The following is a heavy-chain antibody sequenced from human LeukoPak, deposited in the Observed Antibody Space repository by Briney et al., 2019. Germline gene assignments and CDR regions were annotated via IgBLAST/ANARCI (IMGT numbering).Heavy chain of an antibody. V-gene: IGHV3-20*04. CDR3: ARGGISIFGVVIYMDV. CDR1: GFTFDDYG. Sequence: GGSLRLSCAASGFTFDDYGMSWVRQAPGKGLEWVSGINWNGGSTGYADSVKGRFTISRDNAKNSLSLQMNSLRVEDTALYYCARGGISIFGVVIYMDVWGKGTTVTVSS. J-gene: IGHJ6*03. CDR2: INWNGGST. D-gene: IGHD3-3*01.